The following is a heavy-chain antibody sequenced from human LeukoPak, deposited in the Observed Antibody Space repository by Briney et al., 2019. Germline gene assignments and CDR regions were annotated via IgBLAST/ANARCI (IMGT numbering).Heavy chain of an antibody. CDR1: GFTFSSYG. D-gene: IGHD2-2*02. CDR2: ISYDGSNK. J-gene: IGHJ4*02. CDR3: AKDRGLYSSTRWYYFDY. Sequence: GRSLRLSCAASGFTFSSYGMHWARQAPGKGLEWVAVISYDGSNKYYADSVKGRFTISRDNSKNTLYLQMNSLRAEDTAVYYCAKDRGLYSSTRWYYFDYWGQGTLVTVSS. V-gene: IGHV3-30*18.